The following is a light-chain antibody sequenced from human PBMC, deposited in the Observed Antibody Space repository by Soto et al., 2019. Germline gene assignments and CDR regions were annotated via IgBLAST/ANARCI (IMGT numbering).Light chain of an antibody. CDR1: SSDVGGYNF. Sequence: QSALTQPASVSGFPGQSITISCTGTSSDVGGYNFVSWYQQHPGKAPKLMIYDVGNRPSGVSNRFSGSKSGDTASLTISGLQAEDEADYSCSSYTSSSTVVFGGGTQLTVL. J-gene: IGLJ2*01. V-gene: IGLV2-14*01. CDR2: DVG. CDR3: SSYTSSSTVV.